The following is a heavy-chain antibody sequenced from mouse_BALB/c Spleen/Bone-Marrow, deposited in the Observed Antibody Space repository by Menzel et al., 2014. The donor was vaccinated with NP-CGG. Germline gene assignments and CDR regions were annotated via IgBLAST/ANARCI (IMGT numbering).Heavy chain of an antibody. D-gene: IGHD4-1*01. Sequence: VQLQQSGAELVRPGASVKLSCKASGYTFTSYWINWVKQRPGQGLEWIGNIYPSDSYINYNQKFKDKATLTVDKSSSTAYMQLSSPTSEDSAVYYCTRRLTGSYAMDYWGQGTSVTVSS. J-gene: IGHJ4*01. CDR3: TRRLTGSYAMDY. CDR1: GYTFTSYW. V-gene: IGHV1-69*02. CDR2: IYPSDSYI.